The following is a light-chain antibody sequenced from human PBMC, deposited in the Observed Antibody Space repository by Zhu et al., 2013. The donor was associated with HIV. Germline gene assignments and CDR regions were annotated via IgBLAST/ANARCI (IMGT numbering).Light chain of an antibody. V-gene: IGKV3-20*01. CDR3: QRFGSSVTWT. CDR1: QSITRNF. J-gene: IGKJ1*01. CDR2: GAS. Sequence: EIVLTQSPGTLSLSPGERATLSCRASQSITRNFLAWYQQRPGQAPRLLIYGASTRATGIPDRFSGGGSGTDFTLTITGLEPEDIGMYFCQRFGSSVTWTFGQGTNLEIK.